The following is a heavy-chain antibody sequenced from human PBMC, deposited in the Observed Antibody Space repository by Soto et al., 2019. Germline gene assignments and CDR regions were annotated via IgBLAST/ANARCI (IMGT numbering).Heavy chain of an antibody. Sequence: EVPLVESGGGLVQPGGSLRLSCAASGFTVSSNYMSWVRQAPGKGLEWVSVIYSGGSTYYADSVKGRFTISRDNSKNTLYLQMNSLRAEDTAVYYCAREPLYGDYPRPWGQGTLVTVSS. V-gene: IGHV3-66*01. D-gene: IGHD4-17*01. CDR2: IYSGGST. CDR3: AREPLYGDYPRP. J-gene: IGHJ4*02. CDR1: GFTVSSNY.